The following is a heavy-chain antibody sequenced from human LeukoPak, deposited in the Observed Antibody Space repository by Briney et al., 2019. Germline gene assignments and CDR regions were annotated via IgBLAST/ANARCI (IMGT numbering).Heavy chain of an antibody. CDR2: INHSGGT. D-gene: IGHD1-1*01. CDR3: ASELRWDYYMDV. Sequence: SETLSLTCAVYGGSFSGYYWSWIRQPPGKGLEWIGEINHSGGTNYNPSLKSRLTISVDTSKNQFSLQLRSVTAADTAVYFCASELRWDYYMDVWGKGTTVTVSS. V-gene: IGHV4-34*01. CDR1: GGSFSGYY. J-gene: IGHJ6*03.